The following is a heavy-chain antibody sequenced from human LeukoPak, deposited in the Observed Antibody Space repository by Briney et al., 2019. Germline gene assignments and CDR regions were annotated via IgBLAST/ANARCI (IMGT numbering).Heavy chain of an antibody. CDR3: ARLSDYDVDTSHYMDV. V-gene: IGHV4-59*01. CDR1: GASISGYL. CDR2: VYDNGDT. D-gene: IGHD3-22*01. Sequence: SETLSLTCTVSGASISGYLWTWIRQPPGKGLEWIGYVYDNGDTNYHPSFTGRVSISVDVSKNQFSLKLTSVLAADTADYFCARLSDYDVDTSHYMDVWGKGTTVTVSS. J-gene: IGHJ6*03.